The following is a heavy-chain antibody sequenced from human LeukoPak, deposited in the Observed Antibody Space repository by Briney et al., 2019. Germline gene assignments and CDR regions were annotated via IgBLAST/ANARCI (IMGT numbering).Heavy chain of an antibody. V-gene: IGHV4-31*03. CDR2: IYYSGST. D-gene: IGHD6-13*01. J-gene: IGHJ5*02. Sequence: PSETLSLTCTVSGGSISSGGYYWSWIRQHPGKGLEWIGYIYYSGSTYYNPSLKSRVTISVDTSKNQFSLKLSSVTAADTAVYYCARNGIAAADNWFDPWGQGTLVTVSS. CDR3: ARNGIAAADNWFDP. CDR1: GGSISSGGYY.